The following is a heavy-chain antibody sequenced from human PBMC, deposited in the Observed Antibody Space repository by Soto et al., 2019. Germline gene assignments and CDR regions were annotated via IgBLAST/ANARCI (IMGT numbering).Heavy chain of an antibody. Sequence: EVQLVESGGGLVQPGGSLRLSCAASGFTFSDHYMDWVRQVPGKGLEWVGRIRNKANSYTTEYAASVKGRFAISRDDSQNSLYLQMNSLKTEDTAVYYCARRHCSGGTCYAGNYWGQGTLVTVSS. CDR1: GFTFSDHY. D-gene: IGHD2-15*01. CDR2: IRNKANSYTT. CDR3: ARRHCSGGTCYAGNY. J-gene: IGHJ4*02. V-gene: IGHV3-72*01.